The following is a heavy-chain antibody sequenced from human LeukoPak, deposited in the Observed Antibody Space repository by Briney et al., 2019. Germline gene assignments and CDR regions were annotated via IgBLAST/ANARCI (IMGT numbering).Heavy chain of an antibody. J-gene: IGHJ4*02. D-gene: IGHD3-10*01. Sequence: GGSLRLSCAASGFTFSRYWMRWVRQAPGKGLEGVANIKNDGSEEYYVDSVKGRFTISRDNARNSLFLQMNSLTVEDTAVYYCARAVRGSAVDTGDRWGQGTLVTVSS. CDR1: GFTFSRYW. CDR3: ARAVRGSAVDTGDR. CDR2: IKNDGSEE. V-gene: IGHV3-7*01.